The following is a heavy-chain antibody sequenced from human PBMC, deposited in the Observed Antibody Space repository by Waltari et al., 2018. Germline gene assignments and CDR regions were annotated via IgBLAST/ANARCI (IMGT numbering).Heavy chain of an antibody. Sequence: QVQLQESGPGLVKPSETLSLTCTVSGGSISSYYWSWIRQHPGKGLEWIGYIYYSGSTNYNPSLNSRFTISVDTSKNQFSLKLSSVTAADTAVYYCARVLKYYYDSSGYPDRWGQGTLVTVSS. J-gene: IGHJ5*02. CDR3: ARVLKYYYDSSGYPDR. CDR2: IYYSGST. CDR1: GGSISSYY. D-gene: IGHD3-22*01. V-gene: IGHV4-59*01.